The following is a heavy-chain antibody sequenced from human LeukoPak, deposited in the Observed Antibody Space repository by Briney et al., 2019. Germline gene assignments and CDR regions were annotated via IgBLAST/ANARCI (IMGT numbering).Heavy chain of an antibody. CDR3: ARDQSGGRGDY. V-gene: IGHV3-21*01. CDR1: GFTFSSYS. CDR2: ISSSSSYI. J-gene: IGHJ4*02. D-gene: IGHD3-10*01. Sequence: GGSLRLSCAASGFTFSSYSMNWVRQAPGKGLGWVSSISSSSSYIYYADSVKGRFTISRDNAKNSLYLQMNSLRAEDTAVYYCARDQSGGRGDYWGQGTLVTVSS.